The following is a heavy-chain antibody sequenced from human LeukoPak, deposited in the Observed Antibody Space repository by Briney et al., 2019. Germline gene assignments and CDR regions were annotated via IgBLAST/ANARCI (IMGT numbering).Heavy chain of an antibody. CDR1: GYTFTSYY. CDR3: ARETGGNAGFDY. Sequence: GASVKVSCKASGYTFTSYYMHWERQAPGQGLEWMGIINPSGGSTSYAQKFQGRVTMTRDTSTSTVYMELSSLRSEDTAVYYCARETGGNAGFDYWGQGTLVTVSS. V-gene: IGHV1-46*01. D-gene: IGHD4-23*01. CDR2: INPSGGST. J-gene: IGHJ4*02.